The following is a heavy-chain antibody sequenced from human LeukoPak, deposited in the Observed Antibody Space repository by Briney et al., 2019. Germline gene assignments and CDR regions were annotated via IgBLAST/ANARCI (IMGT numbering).Heavy chain of an antibody. J-gene: IGHJ4*02. CDR3: VKDRQPDGRYNFDY. CDR2: IVGSGGGI. CDR1: GGSISNGGYY. Sequence: ETLSLTCTVSGGSISNGGYYWSWVRQAPGKGLEWVSVIVGSGGGIEYADSVKGRFTISRDNSKNTLYLQMNGLRAEDTAVYYCVKDRQPDGRYNFDYWGQGTLVTVSS. D-gene: IGHD5-24*01. V-gene: IGHV3-23*01.